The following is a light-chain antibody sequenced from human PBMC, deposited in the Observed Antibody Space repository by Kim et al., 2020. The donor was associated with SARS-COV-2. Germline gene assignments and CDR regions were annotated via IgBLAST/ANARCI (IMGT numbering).Light chain of an antibody. V-gene: IGKV1-39*01. CDR1: QSINSY. CDR3: QQSYSTPFT. CDR2: AAS. J-gene: IGKJ4*01. Sequence: DIQMTQSPSSLSASVGDRVTITCRASQSINSYLNWFQQKPGKGPNVLIYAASSLQSGVPSRFSGSGSGTDFTLTISSLQPEDFATYYCQQSYSTPFTFGGGTKVDIK.